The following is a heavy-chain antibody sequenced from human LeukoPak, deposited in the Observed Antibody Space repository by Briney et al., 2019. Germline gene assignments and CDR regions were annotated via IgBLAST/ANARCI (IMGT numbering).Heavy chain of an antibody. CDR1: GFTFSIYA. CDR2: ISANGGET. Sequence: GGSLRLSCAASGFTFSIYAMNWVRQAPGKGVEWVSSISANGGETHYADSVKGRFTISRDNSKNTLYLQINNPRVEDTAVYYCAKRYYDFPLDYWGQGTLVTVSS. V-gene: IGHV3-23*01. J-gene: IGHJ4*02. D-gene: IGHD3-3*01. CDR3: AKRYYDFPLDY.